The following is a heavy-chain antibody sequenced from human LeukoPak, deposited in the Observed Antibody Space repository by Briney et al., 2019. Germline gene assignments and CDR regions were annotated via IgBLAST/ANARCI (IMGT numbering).Heavy chain of an antibody. D-gene: IGHD5-24*01. CDR2: IGISSGNT. Sequence: GGSLRLSCAASGFRFSDYSMNWVLQAPGKGLVWISYIGISSGNTNYADSVKGRFTISGDKAKNSLYLQMNSLRVEDTAVYYCARDYKYAFDNWGQGTLVTVSS. CDR3: ARDYKYAFDN. CDR1: GFRFSDYS. V-gene: IGHV3-48*01. J-gene: IGHJ4*01.